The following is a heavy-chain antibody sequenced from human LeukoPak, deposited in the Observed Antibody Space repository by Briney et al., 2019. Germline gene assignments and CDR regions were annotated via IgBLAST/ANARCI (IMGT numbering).Heavy chain of an antibody. D-gene: IGHD1-7*01. V-gene: IGHV4-34*01. CDR3: ARVSIPEYDNWNSQEEKGNFDY. CDR1: GGSFSGYY. CDR2: INHSGST. Sequence: SETLSLTCAVSGGSFSGYYWRWIRQPPGKGLEWIGEINHSGSTNYNPSLKSLVTISVDTSKNQFSLKLSSVTAADTAVYYCARVSIPEYDNWNSQEEKGNFDYWGQGTLVTVSS. J-gene: IGHJ4*02.